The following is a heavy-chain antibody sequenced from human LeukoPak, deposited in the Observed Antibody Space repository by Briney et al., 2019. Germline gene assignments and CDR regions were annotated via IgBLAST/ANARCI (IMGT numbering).Heavy chain of an antibody. V-gene: IGHV4-34*01. CDR1: GGSFSGYY. CDR3: ARGHLYFDWSTDYAFDI. J-gene: IGHJ3*02. D-gene: IGHD3-9*01. Sequence: SETLSLTCAVYGGSFSGYYWSWNRQPPGKGLEWVGEINRSGSTNYNPSLKSRITISVDTSKNQFYLQLSSVTAADTGVYYCARGHLYFDWSTDYAFDIWGQGTMVTVSS. CDR2: INRSGST.